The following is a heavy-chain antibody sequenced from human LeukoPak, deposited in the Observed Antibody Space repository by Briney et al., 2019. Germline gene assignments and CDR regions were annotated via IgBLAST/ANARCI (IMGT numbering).Heavy chain of an antibody. Sequence: TGGSLRLSCAASGFTFSSYAMSWVRQAPGKGLEWVSAVSAGGDITYSADSVKGRFTISRDNSKNTLYLQMNSLRAEDTAVYYCAKLTDVVPAANDYWGQGTLVTVSS. J-gene: IGHJ4*02. D-gene: IGHD2-2*01. CDR1: GFTFSSYA. V-gene: IGHV3-23*01. CDR3: AKLTDVVPAANDY. CDR2: VSAGGDIT.